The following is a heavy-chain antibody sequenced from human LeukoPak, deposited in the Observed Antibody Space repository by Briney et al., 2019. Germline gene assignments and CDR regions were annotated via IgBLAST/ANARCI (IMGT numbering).Heavy chain of an antibody. CDR1: GFTFDDYT. J-gene: IGHJ4*02. CDR2: ISWDVGST. V-gene: IGHV3-43*01. D-gene: IGHD5-12*01. Sequence: GGSLRLSCAASGFTFDDYTMHWVRPAPGKGLEWVSLISWDVGSTYYADSVKGRFPISRDNSKSSLYLQMTSLRTEDTALYYCAKDHSGYDRGDCIDYWGQGTLVTVSS. CDR3: AKDHSGYDRGDCIDY.